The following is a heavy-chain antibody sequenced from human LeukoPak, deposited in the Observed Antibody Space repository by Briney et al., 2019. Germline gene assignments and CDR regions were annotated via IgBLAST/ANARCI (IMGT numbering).Heavy chain of an antibody. CDR1: GFTFSSYS. CDR2: IWYDGNNE. Sequence: GGSLRLSCAASGFTFSSYSMNWVRQAPGKGLEWVADIWYDGNNEYYADSVKGRFTISRDNSKNTLYLQMNSLRVEDTAVYYCARGIAVAGTYYIDYWGQGTLVTVSS. V-gene: IGHV3-33*08. J-gene: IGHJ4*02. CDR3: ARGIAVAGTYYIDY. D-gene: IGHD6-19*01.